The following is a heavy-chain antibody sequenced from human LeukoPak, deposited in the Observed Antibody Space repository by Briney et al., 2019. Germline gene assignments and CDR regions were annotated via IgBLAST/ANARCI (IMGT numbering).Heavy chain of an antibody. D-gene: IGHD5-12*01. CDR1: GYTFTSYD. Sequence: ASVKVSCTASGYTFTSYDINWVRQATGQGLEWMGWMNPNSGNTGYAQKFQGRVTMTRNTSISTAYMELSSLRSEDTAVYYCARAVRNSGYDYYYYYYMDVWGKGTTVTISS. V-gene: IGHV1-8*01. CDR2: MNPNSGNT. J-gene: IGHJ6*03. CDR3: ARAVRNSGYDYYYYYYMDV.